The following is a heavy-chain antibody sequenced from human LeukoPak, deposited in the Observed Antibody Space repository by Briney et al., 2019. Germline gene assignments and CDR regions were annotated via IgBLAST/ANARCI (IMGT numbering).Heavy chain of an antibody. J-gene: IGHJ4*02. D-gene: IGHD2/OR15-2a*01. CDR1: GFTFSSYA. V-gene: IGHV3-23*01. CDR3: AKDQRFALSNYDY. Sequence: PGGSLRLSCAASGFTFSSYAMSWVCQAPGKGLEWVSGISGSGGSTYYADSVKGRFTISRDNSNNTLYLQMTSLRAEDTAVYYCAKDQRFALSNYDYWGQGTLVTVSS. CDR2: ISGSGGST.